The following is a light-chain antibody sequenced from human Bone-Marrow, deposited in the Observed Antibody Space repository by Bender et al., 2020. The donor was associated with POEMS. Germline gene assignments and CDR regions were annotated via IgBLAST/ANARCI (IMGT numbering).Light chain of an antibody. J-gene: IGLJ2*01. CDR3: CSYTGTTIGTLVI. CDR1: SSDVGSYDL. CDR2: EAN. V-gene: IGLV2-23*01. Sequence: QSALTQPASVSGSPGQSITISCTATSSDVGSYDLVSWYQQHPGEAPKLMIYEANKRPPGVSDRFSGSRSGNTASLTISGLLAEDEADYYCCSYTGTTIGTLVIFGGGTKLTVL.